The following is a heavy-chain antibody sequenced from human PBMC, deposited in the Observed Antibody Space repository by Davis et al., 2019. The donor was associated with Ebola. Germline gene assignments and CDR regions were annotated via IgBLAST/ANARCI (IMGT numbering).Heavy chain of an antibody. Sequence: PSETLSLTCAVYGGSFSGYYWSWIRQPPGKGLEWIGEINHSGSTNYNPSLKSRVTISVDTSKNQFSLKLSSVTAADTAVYYCATAGGEPAAMGYFDYWGQGTLVTVSS. V-gene: IGHV4-34*01. CDR1: GGSFSGYY. D-gene: IGHD2-2*01. CDR3: ATAGGEPAAMGYFDY. J-gene: IGHJ4*02. CDR2: INHSGST.